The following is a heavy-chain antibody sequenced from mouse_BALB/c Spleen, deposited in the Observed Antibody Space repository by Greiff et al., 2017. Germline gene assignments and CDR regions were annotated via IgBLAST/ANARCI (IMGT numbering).Heavy chain of an antibody. V-gene: IGHV5-6-4*01. CDR3: TRTYDGYYNWYFDV. D-gene: IGHD2-3*01. CDR1: GFTFSSYT. J-gene: IGHJ1*01. Sequence: EVQLVESGGGLVKPGGSLKLSCAASGFTFSSYTMSWVRQTPEKRLEWVATISSGGSYTYYPDSVKGRFTISRDNAKNTLYLQMSSLKSEDTAMYYCTRTYDGYYNWYFDVWGAGTTVTVSS. CDR2: ISSGGSYT.